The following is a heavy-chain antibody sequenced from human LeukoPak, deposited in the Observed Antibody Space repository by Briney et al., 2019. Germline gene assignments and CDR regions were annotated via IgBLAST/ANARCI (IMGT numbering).Heavy chain of an antibody. Sequence: GGSLRLSCAASGFTFSNAWMSWVRQAPGKGLEGVGRIKIKTDGGTTDYAAPVKGRFTISRDDSKNTLYLQMNSLKTEDTAVYYCTTDYPYDSSDYDYWGQGTLVTVSS. CDR2: IKIKTDGGTT. CDR1: GFTFSNAW. CDR3: TTDYPYDSSDYDY. J-gene: IGHJ4*02. V-gene: IGHV3-15*01. D-gene: IGHD3-22*01.